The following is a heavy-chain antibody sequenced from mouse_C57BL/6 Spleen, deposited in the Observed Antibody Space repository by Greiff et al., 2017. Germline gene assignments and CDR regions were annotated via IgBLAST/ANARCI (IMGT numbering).Heavy chain of an antibody. CDR1: GYTFTSYW. V-gene: IGHV1-53*01. CDR2: INPSTGGT. J-gene: IGHJ1*03. Sequence: QVQLQQPGTELVKPGASVKLSCKASGYTFTSYWMHWVKPRPGQGLEWIGNINPSTGGTNYNEKFKIKATLTVDKSSSTASMQLSSLTSEDSAVYYCAREGRGSILDYYGSSYWYFDVWGTGTTVTVSS. CDR3: AREGRGSILDYYGSSYWYFDV. D-gene: IGHD1-1*01.